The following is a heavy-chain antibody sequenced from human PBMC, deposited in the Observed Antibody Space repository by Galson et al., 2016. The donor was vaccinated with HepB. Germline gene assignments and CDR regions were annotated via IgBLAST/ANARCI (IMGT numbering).Heavy chain of an antibody. CDR3: ARGKSLLTMPWNYGLDV. V-gene: IGHV3-13*01. CDR1: GFTLSIHD. CDR2: IETAGDT. Sequence: SLRLSCAASGFTLSIHDMHWVRQVTGKGLERVSAIETAGDTYYPDSVKGRVTISRENAKNSLYLQMNDLRAGDTAVYYCARGKSLLTMPWNYGLDVWGKGTAVTVSS. J-gene: IGHJ6*04. D-gene: IGHD1-1*01.